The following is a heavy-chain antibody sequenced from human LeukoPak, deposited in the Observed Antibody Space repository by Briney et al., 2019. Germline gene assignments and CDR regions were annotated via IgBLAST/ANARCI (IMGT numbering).Heavy chain of an antibody. V-gene: IGHV1-24*01. Sequence: ASVKVSCKVSGYTLTELSMHWVRQAPGKGLEWMGGFDPEDGETIYAQKFQGRVTMTEDTSTDTAYMELSSLRSEDTAVYYCAKRAVTTAAYLWFDPWGQGTLVTVSS. CDR3: AKRAVTTAAYLWFDP. J-gene: IGHJ5*02. CDR1: GYTLTELS. D-gene: IGHD2-2*01. CDR2: FDPEDGET.